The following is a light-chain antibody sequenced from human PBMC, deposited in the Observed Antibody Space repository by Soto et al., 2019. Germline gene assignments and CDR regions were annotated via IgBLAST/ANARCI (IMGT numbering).Light chain of an antibody. J-gene: IGKJ5*01. Sequence: EIVLTQSPATLSLSPGERATLFCRASQSVRSQLAWYQQKPGQAPRLLIYDSSNRATGIPARFSGSGSGTDFTLTISSLEPEDFAFYYCQQRSNWQITFGQGTRLEIK. CDR3: QQRSNWQIT. CDR1: QSVRSQ. V-gene: IGKV3-11*01. CDR2: DSS.